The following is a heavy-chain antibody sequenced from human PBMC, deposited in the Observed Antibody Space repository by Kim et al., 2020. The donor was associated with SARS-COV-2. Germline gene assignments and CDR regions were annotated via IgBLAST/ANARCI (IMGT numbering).Heavy chain of an antibody. D-gene: IGHD3-22*01. Sequence: VKGRFTISRDDSKSIAYLQMNSLKTEDTAVYYCTRDLPDYYDSSSDAFDIWGQGTMVTVSS. J-gene: IGHJ3*02. V-gene: IGHV3-49*02. CDR3: TRDLPDYYDSSSDAFDI.